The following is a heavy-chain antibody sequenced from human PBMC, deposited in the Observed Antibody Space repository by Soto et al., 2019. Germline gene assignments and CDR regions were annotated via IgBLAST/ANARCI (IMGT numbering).Heavy chain of an antibody. Sequence: GSLRLSCAVSVFTVSNYAINWVRQAPGKGLEWVSGISAGGISAFYADSVKGRFTISRDNAMNTLYLHMNSLRAEDTAVYYCAKVYYSGTFPGAFDIWGQGTKVTVSS. J-gene: IGHJ3*02. CDR3: AKVYYSGTFPGAFDI. V-gene: IGHV3-23*01. CDR2: ISAGGISA. D-gene: IGHD1-26*01. CDR1: VFTVSNYA.